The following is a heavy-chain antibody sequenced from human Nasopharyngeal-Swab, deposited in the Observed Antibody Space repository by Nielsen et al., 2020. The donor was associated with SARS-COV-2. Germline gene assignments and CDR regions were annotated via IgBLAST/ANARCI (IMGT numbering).Heavy chain of an antibody. V-gene: IGHV3-48*01. CDR1: GFTFSSYS. J-gene: IGHJ4*02. D-gene: IGHD3-22*01. CDR3: AREVPHYYDSSGYSD. Sequence: GGSLRLSCAASGFTFSSYSMHWVRQAPGKGLEWVSYISSSSSTISYADSVKGRFTISRDNAKTSLYLQMNSLRAEDTAVYYCAREVPHYYDSSGYSDWGQGTLVTVSS. CDR2: ISSSSSTI.